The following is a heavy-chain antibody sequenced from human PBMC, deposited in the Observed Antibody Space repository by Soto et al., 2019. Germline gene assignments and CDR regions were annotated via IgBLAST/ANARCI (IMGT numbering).Heavy chain of an antibody. J-gene: IGHJ5*01. CDR2: IYHSGTT. Sequence: SETLSLTCAVSGDSISSGFHWAWIRQPPGKGLEWVASIYHSGTTYYNPSLTSRVTISVDTSKNQFSLKLSSVTAADTALYYCARQTTYSSSWYDYWGHGTLVTVSS. D-gene: IGHD6-13*01. CDR3: ARQTTYSSSWYDY. V-gene: IGHV4-38-2*01. CDR1: GDSISSGFH.